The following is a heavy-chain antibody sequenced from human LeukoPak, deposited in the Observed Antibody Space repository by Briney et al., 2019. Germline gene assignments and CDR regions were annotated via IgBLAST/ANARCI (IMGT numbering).Heavy chain of an antibody. CDR1: RGPISSYY. CDR2: LTYIRST. V-gene: IGHV4-59*01. D-gene: IGHD6-19*01. CDR3: ARDRGSSGNNYYFDY. J-gene: IGHJ4*02. Sequence: SETLSLTCTVSRGPISSYYWSWIRQPPGKGREGIGQLTYIRSTNYNPSLESRVTISLDASKNQLSLKLTSVTAADTAVYYCARDRGSSGNNYYFDYWGQGTLVTASS.